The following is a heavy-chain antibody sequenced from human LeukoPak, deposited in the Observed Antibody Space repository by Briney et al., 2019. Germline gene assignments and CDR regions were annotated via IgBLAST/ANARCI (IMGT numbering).Heavy chain of an antibody. CDR3: ARVFYCSGGICYLNY. J-gene: IGHJ4*02. CDR1: GYTFTGYY. D-gene: IGHD2-8*02. V-gene: IGHV1-2*02. Sequence: GASVKVSCKASGYTFTGYYIQWVRQAPGQGLEWLGGINPNSGGTSYAQKFQGRVTMTRDTSITTAYMELSSLRFDDTAVYYCARVFYCSGGICYLNYWGQGTLVTVSS. CDR2: INPNSGGT.